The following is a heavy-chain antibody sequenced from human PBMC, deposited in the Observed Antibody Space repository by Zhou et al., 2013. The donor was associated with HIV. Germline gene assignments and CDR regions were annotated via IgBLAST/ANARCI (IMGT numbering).Heavy chain of an antibody. J-gene: IGHJ3*02. CDR2: INPNSGGT. D-gene: IGHD3-10*01. Sequence: QVQVVQSGAEVKKPGSSVKVSCKVSGGTFTRYAIHWVRQAPGQGLEWMGWINPNSGGTNYAQKFQGRVTMTRDTSISTAYMELSRLRSDDTAVYYCARGLGFGGHDAFDIWGQGTMVTVSS. V-gene: IGHV1-2*02. CDR1: GGTFTRYA. CDR3: ARGLGFGGHDAFDI.